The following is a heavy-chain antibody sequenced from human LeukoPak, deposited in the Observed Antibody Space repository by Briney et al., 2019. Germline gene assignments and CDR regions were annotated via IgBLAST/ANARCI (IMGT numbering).Heavy chain of an antibody. CDR1: GFTFSNFV. CDR2: ISASVAAT. CDR3: AKRPVPATKYYFDY. V-gene: IGHV3-23*01. J-gene: IGHJ4*02. D-gene: IGHD6-19*01. Sequence: GGSLRLSCAASGFTFSNFVMSWVRQAPGKGLQWVSSISASVAATYYADSVKGRFAISRDNSKNTLYLQMNSLRAEDTAVYYCAKRPVPATKYYFDYWGQGTLVSVSS.